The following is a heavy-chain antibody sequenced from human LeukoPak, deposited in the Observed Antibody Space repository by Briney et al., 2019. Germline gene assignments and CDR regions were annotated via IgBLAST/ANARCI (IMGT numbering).Heavy chain of an antibody. CDR3: AKDLSSSSWYYYYYYMDV. D-gene: IGHD6-13*01. Sequence: GGSLRLSCAASGFTFSSYVMHWVRQAPGKGLEWVAFIRYDGSNKYYADSVKGRFTIYRDNSKNTLYLQMNSLRAEDTAVYYCAKDLSSSSWYYYYYYMDVWGKGTTVTISS. V-gene: IGHV3-30*02. J-gene: IGHJ6*03. CDR1: GFTFSSYV. CDR2: IRYDGSNK.